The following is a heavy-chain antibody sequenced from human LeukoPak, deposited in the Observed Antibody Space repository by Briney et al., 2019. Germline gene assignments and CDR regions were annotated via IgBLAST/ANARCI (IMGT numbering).Heavy chain of an antibody. J-gene: IGHJ5*02. Sequence: SETLSLTCAVYGGSFSGYYWSWIRQPPGKGLEWIGRIYTSGSTNYNPSLKSRVTISVDTSKNQFSLKLSSVTAADTAVYYCARGWLQQNWFDPWGQGTLVTVSS. CDR2: IYTSGST. V-gene: IGHV4-4*08. D-gene: IGHD5-24*01. CDR1: GGSFSGYY. CDR3: ARGWLQQNWFDP.